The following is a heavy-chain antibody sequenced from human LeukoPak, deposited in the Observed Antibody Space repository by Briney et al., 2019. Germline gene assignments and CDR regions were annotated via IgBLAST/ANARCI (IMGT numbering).Heavy chain of an antibody. V-gene: IGHV1-8*01. CDR1: GYTFTSYD. CDR3: AREVGEGIAAPSRAPFDY. D-gene: IGHD6-13*01. J-gene: IGHJ4*02. CDR2: MNPNSGNT. Sequence: ASVKVSCKASGYTFTSYDINWVRQATGQGLEWMGWMNPNSGNTGYAQKFQGRVTMTRNTSISTAYMELSSLRSEDTAVYYCAREVGEGIAAPSRAPFDYWGQGTLVTVSS.